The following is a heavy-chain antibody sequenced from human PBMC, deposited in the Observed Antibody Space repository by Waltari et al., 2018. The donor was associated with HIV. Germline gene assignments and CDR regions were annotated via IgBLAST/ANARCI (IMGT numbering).Heavy chain of an antibody. Sequence: QVQLQPWGAGLLKPSETLSLNCAVYGGSISGYYWSWLRQPPGQGLEWIGEISHSGSTDYNPSFKGRVTISINTSKRQFSLKVTSVTAADTALYYCARGDFADLVDYYGDYVRPHSWFDPWGQGTLVTVSS. V-gene: IGHV4-34*01. J-gene: IGHJ5*02. CDR2: ISHSGST. CDR1: GGSISGYY. D-gene: IGHD4-17*01. CDR3: ARGDFADLVDYYGDYVRPHSWFDP.